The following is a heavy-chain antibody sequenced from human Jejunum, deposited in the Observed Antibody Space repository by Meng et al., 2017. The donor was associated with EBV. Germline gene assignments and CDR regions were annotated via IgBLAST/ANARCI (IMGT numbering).Heavy chain of an antibody. J-gene: IGHJ4*02. CDR2: ISVFNGDT. CDR1: GYSYNRYG. V-gene: IGHV1-18*01. D-gene: IGHD4-23*01. CDR3: ARIGYDGNTGWIDY. Sequence: QVQRVQSGAEVKKPGASVTVSCKASGYSYNRYGISWVRQAPGQGLEWMGRISVFNGDTKYAEKIQGRVTMTADTATNTAYMELRSLTSDDTAVYYCARIGYDGNTGWIDYRGQGTLGTVS.